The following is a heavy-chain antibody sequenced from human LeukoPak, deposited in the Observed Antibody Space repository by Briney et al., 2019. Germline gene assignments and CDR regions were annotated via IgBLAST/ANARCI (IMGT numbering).Heavy chain of an antibody. Sequence: SETLSLTCSASGGSISSSSYYWGWIRQPPGKGLEWIGSIYYTGSTDYNPSLKSRVTMSIDTSKNQFSLTLTSVTAADTAMYYCARGILGQGYFDLWGRDTLVTVSS. CDR1: GGSISSSSYY. J-gene: IGHJ2*01. CDR3: ARGILGQGYFDL. D-gene: IGHD3/OR15-3a*01. V-gene: IGHV4-39*07. CDR2: IYYTGST.